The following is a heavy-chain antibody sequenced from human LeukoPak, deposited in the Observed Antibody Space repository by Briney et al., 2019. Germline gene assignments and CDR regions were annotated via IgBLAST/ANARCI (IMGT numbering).Heavy chain of an antibody. V-gene: IGHV4-59*12. Sequence: PSETLSLTCTVSGGSISSYYWSWLRQPPGRGLEWIGHIYYSGSTNYNPFLKSRVTISVDRSTNQFSLKLTSVTAADTTVYFCARAGNYYDRRCYYNGGFVYWGQGNLVTVSS. CDR3: ARAGNYYDRRCYYNGGFVY. CDR1: GGSISSYY. CDR2: IYYSGST. D-gene: IGHD3-22*01. J-gene: IGHJ4*02.